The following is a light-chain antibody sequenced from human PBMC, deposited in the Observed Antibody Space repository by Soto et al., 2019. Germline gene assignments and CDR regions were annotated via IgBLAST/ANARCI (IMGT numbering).Light chain of an antibody. V-gene: IGKV3D-15*01. J-gene: IGKJ4*01. CDR1: QSLGGN. CDR3: QQYDDWLRLT. CDR2: GAT. Sequence: EIVFTQSPFTLSVSXXXXXXLSXXSSQSLGGNLAWYQQKPGQAPRLLIFGATYRATGIPARFSGSGSGTEFNLTISSLQSEDFAVYFCQQYDDWLRLTFGGGTKVDIK.